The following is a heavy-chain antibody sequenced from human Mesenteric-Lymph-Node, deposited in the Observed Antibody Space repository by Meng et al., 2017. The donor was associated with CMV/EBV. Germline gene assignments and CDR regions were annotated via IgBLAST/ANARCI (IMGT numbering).Heavy chain of an antibody. D-gene: IGHD2-21*02. V-gene: IGHV4-59*01. CDR1: GVPISQYY. Sequence: GSLRLSCTVSGVPISQYYWNWIRQPPGKPLEWIGNIYNNAIAYYNPSLKSRVTMSIDTSKSHFSLKLMSVTAADTAVYYCATIGGVTGTSEDYWGQGTLVTVSS. CDR3: ATIGGVTGTSEDY. CDR2: IYNNAIA. J-gene: IGHJ4*02.